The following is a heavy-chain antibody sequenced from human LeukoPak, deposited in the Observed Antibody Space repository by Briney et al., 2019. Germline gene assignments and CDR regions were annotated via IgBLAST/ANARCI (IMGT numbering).Heavy chain of an antibody. Sequence: SETLSLTCTVSGGSISSYYWSWIRQPAGKGLEWIGRIYTSGSTNYNPSLKCRVTMSVDTSKNQFSLKLSSVTAADTAVYYCARDVFGSGSEFGKDYFDYWGQGTLVTVSS. J-gene: IGHJ4*02. D-gene: IGHD3-10*01. CDR1: GGSISSYY. V-gene: IGHV4-4*07. CDR3: ARDVFGSGSEFGKDYFDY. CDR2: IYTSGST.